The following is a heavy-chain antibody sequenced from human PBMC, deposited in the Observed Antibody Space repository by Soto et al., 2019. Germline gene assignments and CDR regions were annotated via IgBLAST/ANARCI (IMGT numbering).Heavy chain of an antibody. CDR2: INPSGGST. CDR3: ARGPYIVVVVAATPTYFDY. Sequence: ASVKVSCKASGYTFTSYYMHWVRQAPGQGLEWMGIINPSGGSTSYAQKFQGRVTMTRDTSTSTVYMELSSLRSEDTAVYYCARGPYIVVVVAATPTYFDYWGQGTLVTVSS. J-gene: IGHJ4*02. V-gene: IGHV1-46*03. D-gene: IGHD2-15*01. CDR1: GYTFTSYY.